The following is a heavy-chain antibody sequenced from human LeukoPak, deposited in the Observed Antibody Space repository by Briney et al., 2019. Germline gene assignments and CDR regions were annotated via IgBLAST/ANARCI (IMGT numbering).Heavy chain of an antibody. D-gene: IGHD5-18*01. CDR1: GFTFSSYA. J-gene: IGHJ4*02. CDR3: ARVDTRPL. Sequence: GGSLRLSCAASGFTFSSYAMSWVRQAPGKGLEWVSTISGSGSGTYYADSVKGRFTISRDNAKNSLYLQMNSLRAEDTAVYYCARVDTRPLWGQGTLVTVSS. V-gene: IGHV3-23*01. CDR2: ISGSGSGT.